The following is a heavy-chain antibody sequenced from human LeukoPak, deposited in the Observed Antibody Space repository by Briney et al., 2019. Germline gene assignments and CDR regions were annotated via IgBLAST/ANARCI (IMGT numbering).Heavy chain of an antibody. Sequence: GGSLRLSCAASGFTFSDYYMSWIRQAPGKRLEWVSYISRGGSTVYYADSVKDRFTISRDNAKNSLYLQMNSLTADDTAVYYCAKAQQQLVTFDYWGQGTLVTVSS. CDR1: GFTFSDYY. V-gene: IGHV3-11*01. J-gene: IGHJ4*02. CDR2: ISRGGSTV. CDR3: AKAQQQLVTFDY. D-gene: IGHD6-13*01.